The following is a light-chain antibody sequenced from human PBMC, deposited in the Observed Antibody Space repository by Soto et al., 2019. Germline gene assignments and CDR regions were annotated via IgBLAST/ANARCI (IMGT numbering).Light chain of an antibody. V-gene: IGLV2-11*01. CDR1: TSDVGGYYY. CDR3: CSYAGSYTFYV. J-gene: IGLJ1*01. Sequence: QSALTQPRSVSGSPGQSVTISCTGTTSDVGGYYYVSWYQQHPGKAPRLIIYDVSKRPSGVPDRFSGSKSGNTASLTISGLQAEDEADYYCCSYAGSYTFYVFGTGTQLTVL. CDR2: DVS.